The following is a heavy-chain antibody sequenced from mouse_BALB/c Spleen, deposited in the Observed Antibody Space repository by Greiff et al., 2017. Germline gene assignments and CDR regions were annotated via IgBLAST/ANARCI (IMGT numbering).Heavy chain of an antibody. V-gene: IGHV5-6-3*01. CDR1: GFTFSSYG. CDR2: INSNGGST. D-gene: IGHD2-2*01. CDR3: ARPNGSPYAMDY. Sequence: EVQRVESGGGLVQPGGSLKLSCAASGFTFSSYGMSWVRQTPDKRLELVATINSNGGSTYYPDSVKGRFTISRDNAKNTLYLQMSSLKSEDTAMYYCARPNGSPYAMDYWGQGTSVTVSS. J-gene: IGHJ4*01.